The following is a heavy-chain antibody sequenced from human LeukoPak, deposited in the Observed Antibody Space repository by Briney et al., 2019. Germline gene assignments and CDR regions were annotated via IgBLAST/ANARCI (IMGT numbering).Heavy chain of an antibody. D-gene: IGHD3-22*01. Sequence: PSETLSLTCTVSGGSISSYYWSWIRQPPGKGLEWIGYIYYSGTTNYNPSLKSRVTISVDTSKNQFSLRLSSVTAADTAVYYCARVYYYDISGSVDYWGQGTLVTVSS. CDR2: IYYSGTT. CDR3: ARVYYYDISGSVDY. V-gene: IGHV4-59*08. CDR1: GGSISSYY. J-gene: IGHJ4*02.